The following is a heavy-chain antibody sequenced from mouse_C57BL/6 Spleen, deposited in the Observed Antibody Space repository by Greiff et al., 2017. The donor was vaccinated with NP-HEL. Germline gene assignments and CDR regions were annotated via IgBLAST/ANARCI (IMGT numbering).Heavy chain of an antibody. D-gene: IGHD2-4*01. CDR1: GYTFTDYY. V-gene: IGHV1-26*01. CDR2: INPNNGGT. J-gene: IGHJ2*01. CDR3: ARPYDYVPSYFDY. Sequence: VQLQQSGPELVKPGASVKISCKASGYTFTDYYMNWVKQSHGKSLEWIGDINPNNGGTSYNQKFKGKATLTVDKSSSTAYMEPRSLTSEDSAVYYCARPYDYVPSYFDYWGQGTTLTVSS.